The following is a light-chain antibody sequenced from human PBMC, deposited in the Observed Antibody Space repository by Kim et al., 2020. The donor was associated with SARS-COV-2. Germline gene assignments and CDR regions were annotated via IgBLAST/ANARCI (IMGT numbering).Light chain of an antibody. CDR3: QQYDNLRM. CDR1: QDISNY. J-gene: IGKJ1*01. V-gene: IGKV1-33*01. Sequence: DIQMTQSPSSLSASVGDRVTITCQASQDISNYLNWYQQKPGKAPKLLIYDASNLETGVPSRFSGSGSGTDFTFTISSLQPEDIATYYCQQYDNLRMFGQGTKVDIK. CDR2: DAS.